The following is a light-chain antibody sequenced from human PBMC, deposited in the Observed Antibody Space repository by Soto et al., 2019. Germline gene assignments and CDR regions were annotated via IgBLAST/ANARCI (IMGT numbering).Light chain of an antibody. CDR3: QQYGSSTAYT. Sequence: EIVLTQSPGTLSLSPGERATLSCRASQSVSSSYLAWYQKKPGQAPRLLIYGASSRATGIPDRFSCSGSGTDFTLTISRLEPEDFAVYYCQQYGSSTAYTFGQGTKLEIK. CDR2: GAS. V-gene: IGKV3-20*01. J-gene: IGKJ2*01. CDR1: QSVSSSY.